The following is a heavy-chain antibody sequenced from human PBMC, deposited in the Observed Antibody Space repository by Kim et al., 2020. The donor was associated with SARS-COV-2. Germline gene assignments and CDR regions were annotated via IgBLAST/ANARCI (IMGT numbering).Heavy chain of an antibody. CDR2: IKSKTDGGTT. Sequence: GGSLRLSCAASGFTFSNAWMSWVRQAPGKGLEWVGRIKSKTDGGTTDYAAPVKGRFTISRDDSKNTLYLQMNSLKTEDTAVYYCTTRDTAMVSDAFDIWGQGTMVTVSS. D-gene: IGHD5-18*01. J-gene: IGHJ3*02. CDR1: GFTFSNAW. CDR3: TTRDTAMVSDAFDI. V-gene: IGHV3-15*01.